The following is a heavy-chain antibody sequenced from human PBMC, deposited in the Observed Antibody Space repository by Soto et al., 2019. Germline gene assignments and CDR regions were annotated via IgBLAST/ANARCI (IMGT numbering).Heavy chain of an antibody. CDR2: MNPSGGNT. J-gene: IGHJ4*02. V-gene: IGHV1-46*01. D-gene: IGHD3-22*01. Sequence: ASVKVSCKASGYTFTSYYINWVRQATGQGLEWMGRMNPSGGNTSYAQKFQGRFTISRDNAKNSLYLQMNSLRAEDTALYYCARGYYDGSGYYWVFDYWGQGTLVTVSS. CDR3: ARGYYDGSGYYWVFDY. CDR1: GYTFTSYY.